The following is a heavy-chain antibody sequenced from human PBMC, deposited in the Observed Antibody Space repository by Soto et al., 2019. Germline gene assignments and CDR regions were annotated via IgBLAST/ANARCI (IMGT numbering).Heavy chain of an antibody. V-gene: IGHV3-23*01. Sequence: GGSLRLSCAASGFTFSSYAMSWVRQAPGKGLEWVSAISGSGGSTYYADSVKGRFTIPRDNSKNTLYLQMNSLRAEDTAVYYCAKFQIYYYGSGSYCDAFDIWGQGTMVTVSS. J-gene: IGHJ3*02. CDR2: ISGSGGST. CDR1: GFTFSSYA. CDR3: AKFQIYYYGSGSYCDAFDI. D-gene: IGHD3-10*01.